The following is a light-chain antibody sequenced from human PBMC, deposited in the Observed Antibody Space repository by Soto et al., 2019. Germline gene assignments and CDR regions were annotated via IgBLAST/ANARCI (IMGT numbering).Light chain of an antibody. J-gene: IGKJ4*01. Sequence: TVSLSPGEGATLSCRASQSVRSYLAWYQQKPGQAPRLLIYDTSNRAAGIPARFSGSGSGTDFALTISSLEPEDFAVYYCQQREQWPTFGGGTKVDIK. CDR2: DTS. CDR3: QQREQWPT. V-gene: IGKV3-11*01. CDR1: QSVRSY.